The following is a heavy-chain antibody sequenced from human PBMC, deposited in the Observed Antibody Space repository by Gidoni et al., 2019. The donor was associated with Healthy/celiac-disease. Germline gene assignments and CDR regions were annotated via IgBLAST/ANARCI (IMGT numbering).Heavy chain of an antibody. CDR3: AKDGYCSSTSCYMDWFDP. CDR2: IIGSGCST. CDR1: GVTFRSTA. D-gene: IGHD2-2*02. J-gene: IGHJ5*02. Sequence: VQLLESGGGLGQPGGSLRLSCASSGVTFRSTAMSWVRPAPGKGLEWVSAIIGSGCSTYYADALKCRFTISRDNSKNTLYLQMNSLRADDTSVYYCAKDGYCSSTSCYMDWFDPWGQVTLVTVSA. V-gene: IGHV3-23*01.